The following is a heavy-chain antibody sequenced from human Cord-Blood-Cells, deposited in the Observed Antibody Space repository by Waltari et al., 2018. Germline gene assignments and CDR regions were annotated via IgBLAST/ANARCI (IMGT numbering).Heavy chain of an antibody. V-gene: IGHV1-3*01. CDR1: GYTFTSYA. D-gene: IGHD6-13*01. CDR3: ARGGYSSSWYVNFDY. Sequence: VQLVQSGAEVKKPGASVKVSCKASGYTFTSYAMHWVRQAPGQRLEWMGWINAGSGNTKYSQKFQGRVTITRDTSASTAYMELSSLRSEDTAVYYCARGGYSSSWYVNFDYWGQGTLVTVSS. J-gene: IGHJ4*02. CDR2: INAGSGNT.